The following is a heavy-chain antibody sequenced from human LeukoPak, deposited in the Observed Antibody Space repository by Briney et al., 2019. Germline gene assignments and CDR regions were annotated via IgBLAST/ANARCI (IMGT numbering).Heavy chain of an antibody. Sequence: GGSPRLSCAASEFTFSSHWMSWVRQAPGKGLEWVANIKEDGSEKYYVDSVKGRFTISRDNAKNSLYLQMNSLRAEDTAVYYCCRRWLNYYYYGMDVWGQGTTVTVSS. J-gene: IGHJ6*02. CDR2: IKEDGSEK. CDR3: CRRWLNYYYYGMDV. CDR1: EFTFSSHW. V-gene: IGHV3-7*01. D-gene: IGHD5-18*01.